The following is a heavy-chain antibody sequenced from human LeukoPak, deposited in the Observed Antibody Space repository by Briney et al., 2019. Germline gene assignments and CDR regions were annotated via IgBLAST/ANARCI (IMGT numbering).Heavy chain of an antibody. CDR2: INRSGSI. V-gene: IGHV4-34*01. CDR1: GGSFSGYY. J-gene: IGHJ4*02. CDR3: ARGGDNWNFY. Sequence: PSETLSLTCAIYGGSFSGYYRSWIRQPPGKGLELIGEINRSGSIDYNPSLKSRVTISADTSKNQFFLNLNSVTAAVTAVYYCARGGDNWNFYWGQGTLVTVS. D-gene: IGHD1-1*01.